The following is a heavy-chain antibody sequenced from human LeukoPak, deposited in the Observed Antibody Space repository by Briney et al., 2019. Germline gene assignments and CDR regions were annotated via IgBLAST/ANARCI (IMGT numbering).Heavy chain of an antibody. V-gene: IGHV4-34*01. CDR3: ARAPYGSGSYYNDY. Sequence: SETLSLTCAVYGGSFSGYYWSWIRQPPGKGLEWIGEINHSGSTNYNPSLKSRVTISVDTSKNQSSLKLSPVTAADTAVYYCARAPYGSGSYYNDYWGQGTLVTVSS. J-gene: IGHJ4*02. CDR2: INHSGST. CDR1: GGSFSGYY. D-gene: IGHD3-10*01.